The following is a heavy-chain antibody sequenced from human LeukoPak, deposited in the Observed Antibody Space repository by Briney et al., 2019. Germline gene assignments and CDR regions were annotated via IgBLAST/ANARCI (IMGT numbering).Heavy chain of an antibody. CDR2: ISYNGVT. CDR1: GDSIRSNSFF. CDR3: GRRPGHTWELGNLFDP. D-gene: IGHD7-27*01. J-gene: IGHJ5*02. Sequence: PSETLSLTCSVSGDSIRSNSFFWGWIRQPPGMGLEWIASISYNGVTYYNPFLPSRATVSVDTSKNQFSVRLISVTAADTAVYYCGRRPGHTWELGNLFDPWGPGTLVTVSS. V-gene: IGHV4-39*01.